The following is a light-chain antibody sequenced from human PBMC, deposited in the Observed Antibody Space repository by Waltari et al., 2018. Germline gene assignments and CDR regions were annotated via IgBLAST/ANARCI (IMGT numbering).Light chain of an antibody. V-gene: IGKV1-17*01. CDR1: QDISDA. CDR3: QQRNNYPLT. CDR2: AAS. J-gene: IGKJ4*01. Sequence: DIQMTQSPSSLSASVGDKVTITCRASQDISDALAWYQQKPGKAPKLLIYAASNLQSGVPSRFSGGGSGTDFTLTISSLQPEDFAVYYCQQRNNYPLTFGGGTKVEIK.